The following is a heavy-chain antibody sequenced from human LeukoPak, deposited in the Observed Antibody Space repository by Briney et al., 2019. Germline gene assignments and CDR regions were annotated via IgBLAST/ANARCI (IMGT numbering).Heavy chain of an antibody. CDR1: GFTFSSYA. V-gene: IGHV3-23*01. J-gene: IGHJ4*02. CDR2: ISGSGGST. CDR3: AKDQQWLGTFDY. Sequence: GGSLRLSSAASGFTFSSYAMSWVRQAPGKGLEWVSAISGSGGSTYYADSVKGRFTISRDNSKNTLYLQMNSLRAEDTAVYYCAKDQQWLGTFDYWGQGTLVTVSS. D-gene: IGHD6-19*01.